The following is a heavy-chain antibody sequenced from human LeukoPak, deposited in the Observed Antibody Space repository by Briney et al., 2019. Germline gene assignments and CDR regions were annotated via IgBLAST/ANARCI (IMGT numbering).Heavy chain of an antibody. D-gene: IGHD3-9*01. CDR1: GFTFSSYS. CDR3: AAPYYDILTGYYRGDDY. J-gene: IGHJ4*02. V-gene: IGHV3-21*01. Sequence: GGSLRLSCAASGFTFSSYSMNWVRQAPGKGLEWVSSISSSSSYIYYADSVKGRFTISRDNAKNSLYLQMNSLRAEDTAAYYCAAPYYDILTGYYRGDDYWGQGTLVTVSS. CDR2: ISSSSSYI.